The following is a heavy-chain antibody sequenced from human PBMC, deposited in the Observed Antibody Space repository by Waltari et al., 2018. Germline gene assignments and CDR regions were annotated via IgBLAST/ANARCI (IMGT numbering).Heavy chain of an antibody. Sequence: QVQLQESGPGLVKPSQTLSLTCTVSGGSINSAASYWSWIRHHPGKGLEYIGYIYHSWGTYYKSSRRSRLSMSIDTSQNQFSLRLTSMTPADTAVYYCVRDRGYGGKSGLFDSWGQGIQVTVSP. CDR2: IYHSWGT. D-gene: IGHD2-15*01. V-gene: IGHV4-31*03. J-gene: IGHJ4*02. CDR1: GGSINSAASY. CDR3: VRDRGYGGKSGLFDS.